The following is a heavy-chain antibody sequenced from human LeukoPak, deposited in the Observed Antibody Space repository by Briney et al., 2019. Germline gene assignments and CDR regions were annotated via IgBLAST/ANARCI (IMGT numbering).Heavy chain of an antibody. D-gene: IGHD3-10*01. CDR2: IYYSGST. Sequence: SETLSLTCTVSGGSISSYYWSWIRQPPGKGLEWIGYIYYSGSTNYNPSLKSRVTISVDTSKNQFSLKLSSVTAADTAVYYCARDRRYGSGNGGWFDPWGQGTLVTVSS. V-gene: IGHV4-59*01. J-gene: IGHJ5*02. CDR1: GGSISSYY. CDR3: ARDRRYGSGNGGWFDP.